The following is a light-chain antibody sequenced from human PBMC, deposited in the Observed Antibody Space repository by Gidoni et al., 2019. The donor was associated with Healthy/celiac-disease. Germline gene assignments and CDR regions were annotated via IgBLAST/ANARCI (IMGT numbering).Light chain of an antibody. CDR1: QSVSSK. Sequence: EIVMTQSPSTLSLSPGERATLSCMASQSVSSKLAWDQQKPGQAPRLLIYSASTRDTGIPGRLSCRGSGTEFTLNISSLQSEDFAVYYCQQYNNWTRTFGQGTKVEIK. V-gene: IGKV3-15*01. CDR2: SAS. CDR3: QQYNNWTRT. J-gene: IGKJ1*01.